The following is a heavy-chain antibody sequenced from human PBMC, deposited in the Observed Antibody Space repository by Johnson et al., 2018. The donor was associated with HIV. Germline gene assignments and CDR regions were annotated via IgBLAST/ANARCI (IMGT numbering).Heavy chain of an antibody. CDR2: IKSDGSYT. Sequence: EKLVESGGDLVQPGGSLRLSCAASGFTFSSYWMHWVRQDPGKGLVWVSRIKSDGSYTSYADSVKGRFTISRDNAMNSLFLQLNSLRAEDTAVYYCAREEGIQLWPRGAFDIWGQGTMVTVSS. J-gene: IGHJ3*02. V-gene: IGHV3-74*01. CDR1: GFTFSSYW. D-gene: IGHD5-18*01. CDR3: AREEGIQLWPRGAFDI.